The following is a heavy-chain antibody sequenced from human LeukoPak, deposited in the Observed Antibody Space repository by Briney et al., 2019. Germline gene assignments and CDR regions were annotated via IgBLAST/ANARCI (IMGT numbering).Heavy chain of an antibody. D-gene: IGHD2-2*01. V-gene: IGHV3-73*01. CDR2: IRNKVNTYAT. J-gene: IGHJ4*02. CDR1: GFTFSGSA. Sequence: GGSLRLSCAASGFTFSGSAMHWVRQAPGKGLEWVGRIRNKVNTYATASAASVKGRFTISRDDSKNTAYLQMNSLKTEDTAVYYCTRVIVEVPGVSDYCDYWGQGTLVTVSS. CDR3: TRVIVEVPGVSDYCDY.